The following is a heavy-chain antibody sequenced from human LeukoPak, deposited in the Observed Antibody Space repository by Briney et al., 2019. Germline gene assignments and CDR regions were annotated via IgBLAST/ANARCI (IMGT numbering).Heavy chain of an antibody. Sequence: PSETLSLTCAVYGGSFSGYYWSWIRQPPGKGLEWIGEINHSGGTNYNPSLKSRVTISVDTSKNQFSLKLSSVTAADTAVYYCARRSRRAPPNVITYYFDYWGQGTLVTVSS. J-gene: IGHJ4*02. CDR2: INHSGGT. CDR1: GGSFSGYY. CDR3: ARRSRRAPPNVITYYFDY. D-gene: IGHD1-26*01. V-gene: IGHV4-34*01.